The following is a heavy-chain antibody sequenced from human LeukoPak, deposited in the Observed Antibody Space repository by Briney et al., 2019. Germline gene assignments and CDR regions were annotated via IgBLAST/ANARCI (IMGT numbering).Heavy chain of an antibody. CDR3: TRSLDY. J-gene: IGHJ4*02. V-gene: IGHV3-7*02. D-gene: IGHD2-15*01. Sequence: PGGSLRLSCAASGFTFSRYWMSWVRQAPGKGLEWVANIKPDGSEIYYVDAVKGRFTISRDNAKNSLYLQMNSLRAEDTAVYYCTRSLDYWGQGTLVTVSS. CDR2: IKPDGSEI. CDR1: GFTFSRYW.